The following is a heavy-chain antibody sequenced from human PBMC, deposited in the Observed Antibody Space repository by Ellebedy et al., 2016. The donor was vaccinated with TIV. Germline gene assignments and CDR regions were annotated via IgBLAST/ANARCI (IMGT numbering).Heavy chain of an antibody. D-gene: IGHD3-3*01. CDR3: AGLSLRQNRRRFNWLDP. J-gene: IGHJ5*02. Sequence: SETLSPTCIVSGGSISTSSYYWALIRQPPGTGLEWIGSMHYTGTAYHNPSINSRLAISVDTSRNQFSLNLNSVTAADTAVYYCAGLSLRQNRRRFNWLDPWGQGTQVTVSS. V-gene: IGHV4-39*01. CDR2: MHYTGTA. CDR1: GGSISTSSYY.